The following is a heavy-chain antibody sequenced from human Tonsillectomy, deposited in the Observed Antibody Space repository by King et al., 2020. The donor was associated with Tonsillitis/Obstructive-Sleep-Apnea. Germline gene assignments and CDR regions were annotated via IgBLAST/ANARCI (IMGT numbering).Heavy chain of an antibody. D-gene: IGHD3-3*01. J-gene: IGHJ3*02. CDR2: ISWNSGSI. V-gene: IGHV3-9*01. Sequence: VQLVESGGGLVQPGRSLRLSCAASGFTFDDYAMHWVRQAPGKGLEWVSGISWNSGSIGYADSVKGRFTISRDNAKNSLYLQMNSLRAEDTALYYCAKGSTIFEVIYAGAFDIWGQGTMVTVSS. CDR3: AKGSTIFEVIYAGAFDI. CDR1: GFTFDDYA.